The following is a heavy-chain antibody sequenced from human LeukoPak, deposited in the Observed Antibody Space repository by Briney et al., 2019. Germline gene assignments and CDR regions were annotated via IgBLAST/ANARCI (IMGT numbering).Heavy chain of an antibody. Sequence: GASVKVSCKASGYTFTSYYMHWVRQAPGQGHEWMGWINPNSGGTNYAQKFQGRVTMTRDTSISTAYMELSRLRSDDTAVYYCARDQGSSGWSDFDYWGQGTLVTVSS. CDR3: ARDQGSSGWSDFDY. D-gene: IGHD6-19*01. CDR1: GYTFTSYY. CDR2: INPNSGGT. J-gene: IGHJ4*02. V-gene: IGHV1-2*02.